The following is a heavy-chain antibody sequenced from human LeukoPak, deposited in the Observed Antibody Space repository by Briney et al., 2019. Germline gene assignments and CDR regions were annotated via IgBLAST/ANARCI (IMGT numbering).Heavy chain of an antibody. Sequence: SQTLSLTCTVSGGSISSSGYYWSWIRQYPGKGLEWIGFIYYTGSTYYKSTLKSRVIISVDTPTNQFSLELSSVTVADTAVYYCARGAYPSAWFDPWGQGMLVTVSS. CDR3: ARGAYPSAWFDP. J-gene: IGHJ5*02. CDR2: IYYTGST. D-gene: IGHD6-25*01. V-gene: IGHV4-31*03. CDR1: GGSISSSGYY.